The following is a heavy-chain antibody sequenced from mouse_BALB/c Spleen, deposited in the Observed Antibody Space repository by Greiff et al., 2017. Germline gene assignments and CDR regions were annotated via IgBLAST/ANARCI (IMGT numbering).Heavy chain of an antibody. CDR3: ARLYGNFSWFAY. CDR2: ISYSGST. CDR1: GYSITSDYA. D-gene: IGHD2-1*01. V-gene: IGHV3-2*02. Sequence: EVMLVESGPGLVKPSQSLSLTCTVTGYSITSDYAWNWIRQFPGNKLEWMGYISYSGSTSYNPSLKSRISITRDTSKNQFFLQLNSVTTEDTATYYCARLYGNFSWFAYWGQGTLVTVSA. J-gene: IGHJ3*01.